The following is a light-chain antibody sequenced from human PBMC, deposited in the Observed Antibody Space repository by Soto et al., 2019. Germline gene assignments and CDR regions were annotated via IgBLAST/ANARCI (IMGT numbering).Light chain of an antibody. CDR3: QHRANWL. J-gene: IGKJ2*01. V-gene: IGKV3-11*01. CDR1: QSVSNY. Sequence: EIVLTQSPATLSLSPGDRATLSCRASQSVSNYLAWYQQKPGQAPMLLIYAASNRATGIPARFSGSGSGTDFTSTISSLEPEDFAVYYCQHRANWLFGQGTKLEIK. CDR2: AAS.